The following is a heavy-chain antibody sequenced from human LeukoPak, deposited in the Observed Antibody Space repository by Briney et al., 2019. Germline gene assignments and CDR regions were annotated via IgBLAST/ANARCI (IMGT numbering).Heavy chain of an antibody. Sequence: PGGSLRLSCAASGFTFISYWMTWVRQAPGKGLEWVANIKEDGGEKYYVDSVKGRFTISRDNAKNSLYLQMNSLRAEDTAVYHCARYYGSGNFDYWGQGTLVTVSS. CDR2: IKEDGGEK. CDR3: ARYYGSGNFDY. J-gene: IGHJ4*02. D-gene: IGHD3-10*01. V-gene: IGHV3-7*04. CDR1: GFTFISYW.